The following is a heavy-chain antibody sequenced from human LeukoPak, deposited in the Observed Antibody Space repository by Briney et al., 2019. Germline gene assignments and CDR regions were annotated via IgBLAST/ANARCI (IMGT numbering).Heavy chain of an antibody. Sequence: ASVKVSCKASGYTFTGYYMHWVRQAPGQGLEWMGWINPNSSGTNYAQKFQGWVTMTRDMSISTAYMELSRLRSDDTAVYYCARDLGVGYSSGWYGNNWFDPWGQGTLVTVSS. CDR2: INPNSSGT. CDR3: ARDLGVGYSSGWYGNNWFDP. D-gene: IGHD6-19*01. J-gene: IGHJ5*02. V-gene: IGHV1-2*04. CDR1: GYTFTGYY.